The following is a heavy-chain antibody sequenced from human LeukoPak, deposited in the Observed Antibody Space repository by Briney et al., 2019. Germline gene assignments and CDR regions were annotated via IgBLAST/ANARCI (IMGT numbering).Heavy chain of an antibody. CDR1: GDSISYFY. V-gene: IGHV4-4*07. CDR2: ISGSGST. J-gene: IGHJ4*02. D-gene: IGHD1-26*01. CDR3: ARDGPGATDYFDY. Sequence: SETLSLTCSVSGDSISYFYWSWIRQAAGKGLEWIGRISGSGSTDYNASLKSRVTISVDTSKNQFSLKLSSVTAADTAVYYCARDGPGATDYFDYWGQGALVTVSS.